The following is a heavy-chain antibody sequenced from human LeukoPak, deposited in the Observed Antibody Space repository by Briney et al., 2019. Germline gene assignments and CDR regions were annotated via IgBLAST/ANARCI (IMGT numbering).Heavy chain of an antibody. V-gene: IGHV3-33*01. D-gene: IGHD1-1*01. CDR1: GFIFSDYV. J-gene: IGHJ4*02. CDR3: ARWGGTRQYYFDY. Sequence: PGGSLRLSCAVSGFIFSDYVFHWVRQAPGKGLEWVAVTRFDGSIKQYADSVKGRFTISRDDSKNTLYLQMNFLKSEDTAVYYCARWGGTRQYYFDYWGQGTLVTVSS. CDR2: TRFDGSIK.